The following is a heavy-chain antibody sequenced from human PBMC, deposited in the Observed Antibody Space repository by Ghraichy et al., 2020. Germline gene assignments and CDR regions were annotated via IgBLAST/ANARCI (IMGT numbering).Heavy chain of an antibody. D-gene: IGHD5-18*01. CDR3: ARGGYRNFDY. CDR2: ISSASSTI. J-gene: IGHJ4*02. Sequence: LSLTCAASGFTFSSYSMNWVRQAPGKGLEWVSYISSASSTIYYADSVKGRFTISRDNAKNSLYVEMHSLRDEDTAVYYCARGGYRNFDYWGQGTLVTVSS. V-gene: IGHV3-48*02. CDR1: GFTFSSYS.